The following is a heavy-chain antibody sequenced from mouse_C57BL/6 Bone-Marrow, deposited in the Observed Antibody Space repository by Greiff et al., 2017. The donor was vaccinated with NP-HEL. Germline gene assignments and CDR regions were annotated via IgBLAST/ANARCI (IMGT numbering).Heavy chain of an antibody. CDR2: INSDGGST. J-gene: IGHJ4*01. Sequence: EVMLVESGGGLVQPGESLKLSCESNEYEFPSHDMSWVRKTPEKRLELVAAINSDGGSTYYPDTMERRFIISRDNTKKTLYLQMSSLRSEDTALYYCASLYYYGSSYAMDYWGQGTSVTVSS. CDR3: ASLYYYGSSYAMDY. D-gene: IGHD1-1*01. V-gene: IGHV5-2*01. CDR1: EYEFPSHD.